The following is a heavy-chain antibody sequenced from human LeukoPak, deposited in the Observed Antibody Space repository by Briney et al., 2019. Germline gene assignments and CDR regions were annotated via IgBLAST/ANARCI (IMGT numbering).Heavy chain of an antibody. CDR3: ATDDFLPGRDGYNTGY. CDR1: GYTLTELS. CDR2: FDPEDGET. V-gene: IGHV1-24*01. Sequence: GASVKVSCKVSGYTLTELSMHWVRQAPGKGLEWMGGFDPEDGETIYAQKFQGRVTMTEDTSTDTAHMELSSLRSEDTAVYYCATDDFLPGRDGYNTGYWGQGTLVTVSS. J-gene: IGHJ4*02. D-gene: IGHD5-24*01.